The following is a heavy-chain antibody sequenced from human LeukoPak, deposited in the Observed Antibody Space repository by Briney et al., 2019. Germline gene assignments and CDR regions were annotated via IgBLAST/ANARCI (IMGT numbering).Heavy chain of an antibody. D-gene: IGHD4-17*01. Sequence: PSETLSLTCTVSGGSISSSSVYWGWIRQPPGKGLEWIGTIYYSGGTYYNPSLKSRVTISVDTSKNQFSLKLSSVTAADTAVYYCARRRLRPEAFDIWGQGTMVTVSS. V-gene: IGHV4-39*01. CDR2: IYYSGGT. J-gene: IGHJ3*02. CDR3: ARRRLRPEAFDI. CDR1: GGSISSSSVY.